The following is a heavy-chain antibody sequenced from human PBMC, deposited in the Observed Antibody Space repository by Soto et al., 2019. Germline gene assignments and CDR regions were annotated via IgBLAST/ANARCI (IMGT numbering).Heavy chain of an antibody. CDR1: DGSVCGGSYA. V-gene: IGHV4-30-2*01. CDR3: ARPAAITHPFDP. J-gene: IGHJ5*02. D-gene: IGHD3-10*01. CDR2: MYHSGST. Sequence: TLSLPFGVCDGSVCGGSYAWGWIRQPPGKGLEWIAAMYHSGSTYYSPSLKSRVTISLDRSKNQFSLKLISVTAADTAGYYSARPAAITHPFDPWGPRTLVTVLS.